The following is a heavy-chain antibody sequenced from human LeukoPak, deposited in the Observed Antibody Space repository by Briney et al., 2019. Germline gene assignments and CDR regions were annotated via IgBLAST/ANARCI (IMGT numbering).Heavy chain of an antibody. J-gene: IGHJ4*02. D-gene: IGHD5-12*01. CDR2: INPNSGGT. CDR3: ASVRDGLRLSTPFHY. Sequence: GASVKVSCKASGYTFTGYYIHWVRQAPGQGLEWMGWINPNSGGTNYAQKFQGRVTMTRDTSISTAYMELSRLRSDDTAVFYCASVRDGLRLSTPFHYWGQGTLVTVSS. V-gene: IGHV1-2*02. CDR1: GYTFTGYY.